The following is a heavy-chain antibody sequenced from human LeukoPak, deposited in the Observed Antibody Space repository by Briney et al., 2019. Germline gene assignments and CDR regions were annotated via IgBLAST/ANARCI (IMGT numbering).Heavy chain of an antibody. D-gene: IGHD6-13*01. V-gene: IGHV1-46*01. Sequence: ASVKVSRKASGYTFTSYYMHGVRQAPGQGLEWVGIINPSGGSTSYAQKFQGRVTMTRDTSTSTVYMELSSLRSEDTAEYYCARVLAAGTPLFDYWGQGTLVTVSS. CDR1: GYTFTSYY. CDR3: ARVLAAGTPLFDY. CDR2: INPSGGST. J-gene: IGHJ4*02.